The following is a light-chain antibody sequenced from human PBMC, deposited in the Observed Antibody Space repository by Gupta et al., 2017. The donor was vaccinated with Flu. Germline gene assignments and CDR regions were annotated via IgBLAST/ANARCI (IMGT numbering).Light chain of an antibody. CDR1: SSGVGSFSY. CDR2: EVT. Sequence: SVSITGTGTSSGVGSFSYVARYQQQTGKDPNIMVYEVTNSPAGVPDRFSVCKTGSTTSLTISGREHEGEDDYYYCPDAGGYTDVFGTGTKVTVL. V-gene: IGLV2-11*01. J-gene: IGLJ1*01. CDR3: CPDAGGYTDV.